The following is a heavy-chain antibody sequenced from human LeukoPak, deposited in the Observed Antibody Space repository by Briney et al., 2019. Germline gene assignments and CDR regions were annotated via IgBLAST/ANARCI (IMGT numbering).Heavy chain of an antibody. Sequence: GGSLRLSCAASGFTFNNYAMNWVRQAPGKGLEWVSGIINSAYTTYYADSVKGRFTISTDHSKNTVYLHMNSLRAEDTAVYYCASQQSYSGSYITFDYWGQGTLVTVFS. CDR3: ASQQSYSGSYITFDY. CDR1: GFTFNNYA. D-gene: IGHD1-26*01. V-gene: IGHV3-23*01. CDR2: IINSAYTT. J-gene: IGHJ4*02.